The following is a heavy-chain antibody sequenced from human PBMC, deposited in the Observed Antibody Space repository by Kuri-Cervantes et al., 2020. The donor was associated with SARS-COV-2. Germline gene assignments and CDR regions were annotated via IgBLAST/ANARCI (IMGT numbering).Heavy chain of an antibody. Sequence: GGSLRLSCAASGFTFSSYGMHWVRQAPGKGLEWVAVIWYDGSNKCYADSVKGRFTISRDNSKNTLYLQMNSLRAGDTAVYYCARAQRGLMVALDYWGQGTLVTVSS. CDR3: ARAQRGLMVALDY. V-gene: IGHV3-33*01. CDR2: IWYDGSNK. J-gene: IGHJ4*02. CDR1: GFTFSSYG. D-gene: IGHD5-12*01.